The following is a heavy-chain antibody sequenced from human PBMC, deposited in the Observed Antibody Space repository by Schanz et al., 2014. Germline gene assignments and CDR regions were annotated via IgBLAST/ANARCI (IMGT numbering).Heavy chain of an antibody. CDR1: GGSISSGGYS. J-gene: IGHJ6*02. CDR3: ARGGRTTYNYYYGMDV. CDR2: IYYSGST. V-gene: IGHV4-30-4*07. Sequence: QVQLQESGPGLVKPSQTLSLTCAVSGGSISSGGYSWNWIRQPPGKGLEWIVYIYYSGSTYYNPSLRSRVTITVAPSKNQSSLKLSSVTAADTAVYYCARGGRTTYNYYYGMDVWGQGTTVTVSS. D-gene: IGHD1-1*01.